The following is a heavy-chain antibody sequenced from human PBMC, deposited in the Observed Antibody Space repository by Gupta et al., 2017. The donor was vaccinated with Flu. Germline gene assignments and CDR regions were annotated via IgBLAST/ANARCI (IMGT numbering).Heavy chain of an antibody. J-gene: IGHJ4*02. D-gene: IGHD3-10*01. CDR3: ARHSDYSNRQLSRGLGTDY. Sequence: SGSFSWGWIRQPPGQGLEWIGTIFYSGNTYYNPSLKSRVTLSVDPSENQFSLKLNSVTETDTAVYYCARHSDYSNRQLSRGLGTDYWGQGTLVTVSS. V-gene: IGHV4-39*01. CDR1: SGSFS. CDR2: IFYSGNT.